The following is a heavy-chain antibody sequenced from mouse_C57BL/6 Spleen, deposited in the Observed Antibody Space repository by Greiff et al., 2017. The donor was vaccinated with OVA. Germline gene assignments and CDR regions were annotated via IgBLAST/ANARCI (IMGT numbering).Heavy chain of an antibody. Sequence: QVQLQQPGAELVRPGTSVKLSCKASGYTFTSYWMHWVKQRPGQGLEWIGVIDPSDSYTNYNQKFKGKATLTVDTSSSTAYMQLSSLTSEDSAVYYCARLYGNYDWFAYWGQGTLVTVSA. CDR3: ARLYGNYDWFAY. J-gene: IGHJ3*01. V-gene: IGHV1-59*01. D-gene: IGHD2-1*01. CDR1: GYTFTSYW. CDR2: IDPSDSYT.